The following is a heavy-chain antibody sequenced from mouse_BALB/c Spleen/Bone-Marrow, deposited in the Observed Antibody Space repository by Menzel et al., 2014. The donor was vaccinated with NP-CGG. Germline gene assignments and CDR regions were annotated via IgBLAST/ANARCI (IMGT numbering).Heavy chain of an antibody. CDR3: AREGSTMITTAFAY. CDR2: IWAGGST. J-gene: IGHJ3*01. V-gene: IGHV2-9*02. Sequence: QVQLRQSGPGLVAPSQSLSITCTVSGFSLTSYGVHWVRQPPGKGLEWLGVIWAGGSTNHNSALMSRLSISKDNSKSQVFLKMNSLQTDDTAMYYCAREGSTMITTAFAYWGQGTLVTVSA. CDR1: GFSLTSYG. D-gene: IGHD2-4*01.